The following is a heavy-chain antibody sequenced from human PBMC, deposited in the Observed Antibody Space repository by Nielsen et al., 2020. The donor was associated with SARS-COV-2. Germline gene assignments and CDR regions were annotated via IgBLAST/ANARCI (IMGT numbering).Heavy chain of an antibody. D-gene: IGHD4-17*01. CDR3: ARARGAYGDYYYYYYTDV. CDR2: TYYRSKWYN. V-gene: IGHV6-1*01. Sequence: WLRQSPSRGLEWLGRTYYRSKWYNDYAVSVKSRITINPDTSKNQFSLHLNSVTPEDTAVYYCARARGAYGDYYYYYYTDVWGKGTTVTDSS. J-gene: IGHJ6*03.